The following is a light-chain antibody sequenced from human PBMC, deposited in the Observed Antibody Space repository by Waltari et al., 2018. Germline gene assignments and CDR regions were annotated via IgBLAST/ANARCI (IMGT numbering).Light chain of an antibody. CDR1: QSVLYSSNNKNY. Sequence: DIVMTQSPDSPAVSLGERATINCKSSQSVLYSSNNKNYLAWYQQKPGQPPKLLIYWASTRESGVPDRFSGSGSGTDFTLTINSLQAEDVAVYYCQQYYSTPGPTFGGGTKVEIK. CDR2: WAS. J-gene: IGKJ4*01. V-gene: IGKV4-1*01. CDR3: QQYYSTPGPT.